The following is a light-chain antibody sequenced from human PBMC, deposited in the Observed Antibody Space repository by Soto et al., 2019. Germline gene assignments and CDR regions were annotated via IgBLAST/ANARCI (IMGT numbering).Light chain of an antibody. J-gene: IGLJ1*01. CDR3: TSYTSTSTYV. V-gene: IGLV2-14*01. Sequence: QSALTQPRSVSGSPGQSVTISCTGISSDVGGYNYVSWYQHHPGKAPRLVIYDVTNRPSGISDRFSGSKSGNTASLTISGLLAEDEADYYCTSYTSTSTYVFGTGTKVTVL. CDR2: DVT. CDR1: SSDVGGYNY.